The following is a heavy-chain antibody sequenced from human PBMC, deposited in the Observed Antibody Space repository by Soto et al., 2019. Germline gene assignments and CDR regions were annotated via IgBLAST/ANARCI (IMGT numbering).Heavy chain of an antibody. CDR2: ISAYNGNR. Sequence: ASVKVSCKASGYTFNSYGISWVRQAPGQGLEWMGWISAYNGNRNYAQKFQGRVTMTTDTSTSTAYMELRSLRSDDTAVYNCARGTTVETGSYWGQGTLVTVSS. D-gene: IGHD4-17*01. CDR1: GYTFNSYG. CDR3: ARGTTVETGSY. J-gene: IGHJ4*02. V-gene: IGHV1-18*01.